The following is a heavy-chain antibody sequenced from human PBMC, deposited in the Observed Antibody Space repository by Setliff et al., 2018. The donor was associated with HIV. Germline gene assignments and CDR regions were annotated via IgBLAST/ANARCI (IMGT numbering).Heavy chain of an antibody. D-gene: IGHD7-27*01. V-gene: IGHV4-34*01. CDR1: GGSFIGHY. CDR2: ISHGGST. Sequence: PSETLSLTCAVYGGSFIGHYHSWIRQAPGKGLEWIGEISHGGSTNYNPSLKSRVSMSVGTSKNQFSLKLISVTAADTAVYYCARAWGPVTRAFDYWGLGTLVTVSS. CDR3: ARAWGPVTRAFDY. J-gene: IGHJ4*02.